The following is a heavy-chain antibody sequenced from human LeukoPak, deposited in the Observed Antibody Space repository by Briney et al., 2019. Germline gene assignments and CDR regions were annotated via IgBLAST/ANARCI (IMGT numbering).Heavy chain of an antibody. CDR1: GYTFTGYY. CDR3: ARPIRGTSYYYGSGSYSFDY. D-gene: IGHD3-10*01. J-gene: IGHJ4*02. V-gene: IGHV1-2*02. Sequence: ASVKVSCKASGYTFTGYYMHWVRQAPGQGLEWMGWINPNSGGTNYAQKFQGRVTMTRDTSISTAYMELSRLRSDDTAVYYCARPIRGTSYYYGSGSYSFDYWGQGTLVTVSS. CDR2: INPNSGGT.